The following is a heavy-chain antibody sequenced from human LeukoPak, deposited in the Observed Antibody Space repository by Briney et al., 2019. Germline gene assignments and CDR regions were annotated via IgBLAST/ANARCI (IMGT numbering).Heavy chain of an antibody. V-gene: IGHV4-38-2*01. D-gene: IGHD6-25*01. Sequence: PSETLSLTCAVSGYSISSGYYWGWIRQPPGKGLEWIGSIYLSGSTYYNPSLKSRVTISVDTSTNQFSLKLSSVTATDTAVYYCARSYSTGYFQHWGQGTLVTVSS. J-gene: IGHJ1*01. CDR3: ARSYSTGYFQH. CDR2: IYLSGST. CDR1: GYSISSGYY.